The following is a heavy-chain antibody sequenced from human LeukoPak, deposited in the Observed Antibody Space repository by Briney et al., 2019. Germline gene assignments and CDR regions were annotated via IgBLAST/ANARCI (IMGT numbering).Heavy chain of an antibody. CDR1: GYTFTSYG. Sequence: GALVKVSCKASGYTFTSYGISWVRQAPGQGLEWMGWISAYNGNTNYAQKLQGRVTMTTDTSTSTAYMELRSLRSDDTAVYYCARAPYDFWSGYYHYWGQGTLVTVSS. CDR2: ISAYNGNT. CDR3: ARAPYDFWSGYYHY. V-gene: IGHV1-18*01. J-gene: IGHJ4*02. D-gene: IGHD3-3*01.